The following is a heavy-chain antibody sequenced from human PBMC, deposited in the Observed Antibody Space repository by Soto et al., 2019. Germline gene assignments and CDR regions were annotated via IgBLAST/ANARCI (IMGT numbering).Heavy chain of an antibody. CDR3: ARAPDYGGNSLYYFDY. CDR2: IIPIFGTA. CDR1: GYTFTSYG. Sequence: SVKVSCKASGYTFTSYGISWVRQAPGQGLEWMGGIIPIFGTANYAQKFQGRVTITADESTSTAYMELSSLRSEDTAVYYCARAPDYGGNSLYYFDYWGQGTLVTVSS. J-gene: IGHJ4*02. D-gene: IGHD4-17*01. V-gene: IGHV1-69*13.